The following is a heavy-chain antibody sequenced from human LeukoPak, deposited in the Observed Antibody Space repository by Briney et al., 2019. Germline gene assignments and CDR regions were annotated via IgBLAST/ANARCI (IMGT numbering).Heavy chain of an antibody. CDR3: ARASQWLAFDY. CDR2: IYNGGST. J-gene: IGHJ4*02. CDR1: GFTFSSSY. Sequence: GGSLRLSCAASGFTFSSSYISWVRQAPGKGLEGVSDIYNGGSTNYADPVKGRFTISRDNSKNTLYLQMKSLRAEDTAVYYCARASQWLAFDYWGQGTLVTVSS. D-gene: IGHD6-19*01. V-gene: IGHV3-66*01.